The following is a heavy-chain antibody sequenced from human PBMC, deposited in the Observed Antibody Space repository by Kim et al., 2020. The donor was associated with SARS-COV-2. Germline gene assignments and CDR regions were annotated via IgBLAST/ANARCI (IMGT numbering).Heavy chain of an antibody. Sequence: SETLSLTCTVSGGSISSYYWSWIRQPPGKGLEWIGYIYYSGNTNYNPSLKSRVTISVDTSKNQFSLKLSSVTAADTAVYYCARHMPSPYYYDSSGYSFNFDYWGQGTLVTVSS. D-gene: IGHD3-22*01. CDR3: ARHMPSPYYYDSSGYSFNFDY. V-gene: IGHV4-59*08. J-gene: IGHJ4*02. CDR1: GGSISSYY. CDR2: IYYSGNT.